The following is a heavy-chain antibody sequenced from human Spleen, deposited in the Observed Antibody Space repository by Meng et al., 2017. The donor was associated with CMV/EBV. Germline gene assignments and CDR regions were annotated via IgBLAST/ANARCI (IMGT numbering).Heavy chain of an antibody. CDR3: ARDYGDYYFDY. CDR1: GDTFTSYH. Sequence: SCKASGDTFTSYHINWVRQATGQGLEWMGWMNPNNINTGYAQKFQGRVTMTRNTSISTAYMELSSLRSEDAAVYYCARDYGDYYFDYWGQGTLVTVSS. J-gene: IGHJ4*02. CDR2: MNPNNINT. D-gene: IGHD4-17*01. V-gene: IGHV1-8*01.